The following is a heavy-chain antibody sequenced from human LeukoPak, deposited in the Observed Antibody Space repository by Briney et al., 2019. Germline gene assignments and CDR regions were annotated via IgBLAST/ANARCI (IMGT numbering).Heavy chain of an antibody. CDR3: ARVFSLGRPVYYYYYAMDV. CDR1: GGSISSSSYY. V-gene: IGHV4-39*07. CDR2: IYYSGST. Sequence: NPSQTLSLTCTVSGGSISSSSYYWGWIRQPPGNGLEWIGSIYYSGSTYYNPSLKSRVTISVDTSKNQFSLKLSSVTAADTAVYYCARVFSLGRPVYYYYYAMDVWGQGTTVTVSS. D-gene: IGHD7-27*01. J-gene: IGHJ6*02.